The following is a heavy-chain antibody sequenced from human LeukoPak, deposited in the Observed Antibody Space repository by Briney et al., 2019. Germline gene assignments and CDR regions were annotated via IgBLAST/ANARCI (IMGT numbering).Heavy chain of an antibody. V-gene: IGHV4-61*02. CDR3: ARQGWFYFDY. Sequence: SETLSLTCTVSGGSISSGSYYWSWIRQPAGKGLEWIGRIYTSGSTNYNPSLKSRVTISVGTSKNQFSLKLSSVTAADTAVYYCARQGWFYFDYWGQGTLVTVSS. D-gene: IGHD2-15*01. CDR2: IYTSGST. CDR1: GGSISSGSYY. J-gene: IGHJ4*02.